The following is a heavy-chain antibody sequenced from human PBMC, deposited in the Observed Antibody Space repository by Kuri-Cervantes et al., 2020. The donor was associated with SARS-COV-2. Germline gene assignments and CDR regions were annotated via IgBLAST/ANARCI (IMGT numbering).Heavy chain of an antibody. CDR3: ARHTITGPFDY. J-gene: IGHJ4*02. V-gene: IGHV4-38-2*01. D-gene: IGHD1-20*01. CDR2: IYHSGST. CDR1: GYSISSGYY. Sequence: ETLSLTCAVSGYSISSGYYWGWIRQPPGKGLEWIGSIYHSGSTYYSPSLKSRVTISVDTSKNQFSLKLSSVTAADTAVYYCARHTITGPFDYWGQGTLVTVSS.